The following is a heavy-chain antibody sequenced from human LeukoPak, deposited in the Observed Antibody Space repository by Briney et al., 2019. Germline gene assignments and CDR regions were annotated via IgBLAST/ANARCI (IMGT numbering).Heavy chain of an antibody. V-gene: IGHV3-66*01. J-gene: IGHJ4*02. D-gene: IGHD3-10*01. CDR3: ARDLGGSGSFGY. CDR2: IYSGGST. Sequence: GGSLRLSCAASGFTVSSNYMSWVHQAPGKGLEWVSVIYSGGSTYYADSVKGRFTISRDNSKNTLYLQMNSLRAEDTAVYYCARDLGGSGSFGYWGQGTLVTVSS. CDR1: GFTVSSNY.